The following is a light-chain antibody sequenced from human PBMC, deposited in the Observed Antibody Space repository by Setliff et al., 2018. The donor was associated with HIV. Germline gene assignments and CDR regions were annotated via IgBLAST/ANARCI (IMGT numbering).Light chain of an antibody. V-gene: IGLV2-23*02. J-gene: IGLJ3*02. CDR2: EVR. CDR1: SSDVGSNNL. CDR3: CSYAGSNTLV. Sequence: QSVLTQPASVSGSPGQSITISCTGTSSDVGSNNLISWYQQYPGKAPKVIIYEVRKRPAGVSDRFSGSKSASTASLTISGLQAEDEADYYCCSYAGSNTLVFGGGT.